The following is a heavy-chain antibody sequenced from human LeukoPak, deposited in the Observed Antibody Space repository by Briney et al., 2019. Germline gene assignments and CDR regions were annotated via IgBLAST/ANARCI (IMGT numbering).Heavy chain of an antibody. CDR1: GGSISSGSYD. J-gene: IGHJ3*02. Sequence: PSQTLSLTCTVSGGSISSGSYDSSWIRQPAGKGLEWIGRIYTSGSTNYNPSLKSRVTISVDTSKNQFSLKLSSVTAADTAVYYCARGGGWLQLRAFDIWGQGTMVTVSS. D-gene: IGHD5-24*01. CDR2: IYTSGST. CDR3: ARGGGWLQLRAFDI. V-gene: IGHV4-61*02.